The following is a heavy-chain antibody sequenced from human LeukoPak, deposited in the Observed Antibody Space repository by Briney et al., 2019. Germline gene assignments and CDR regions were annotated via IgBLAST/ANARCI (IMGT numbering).Heavy chain of an antibody. D-gene: IGHD3-10*01. Sequence: GGSLRLSCAASGFTFSSYAMHWVRQAPGKGLEWVAVISYDGSNKYYADSVKGRFTISRGNSKNTLYLQMNSLRAEDTAVYYCARPFHLWFGESNFDFWGQGALVIVSS. CDR3: ARPFHLWFGESNFDF. J-gene: IGHJ4*02. CDR2: ISYDGSNK. CDR1: GFTFSSYA. V-gene: IGHV3-30-3*01.